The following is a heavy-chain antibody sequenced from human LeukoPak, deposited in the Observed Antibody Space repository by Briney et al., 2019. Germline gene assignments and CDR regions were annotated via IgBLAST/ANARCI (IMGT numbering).Heavy chain of an antibody. D-gene: IGHD5-24*01. J-gene: IGHJ3*01. CDR3: AKDIQLST. Sequence: GGSLRLSCAASGFTFSSYAMSWLRQAPGKGLEWVSAISGSGGSTYYADSVKGRFTISRDNSKNRLSLQMNSLRVEDTAMYFCAKDIQLSTWGLGTMVTVSS. V-gene: IGHV3-23*01. CDR1: GFTFSSYA. CDR2: ISGSGGST.